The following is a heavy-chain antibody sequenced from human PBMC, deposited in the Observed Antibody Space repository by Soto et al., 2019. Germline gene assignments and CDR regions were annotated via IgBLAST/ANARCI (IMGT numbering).Heavy chain of an antibody. V-gene: IGHV5-51*01. CDR1: FW. D-gene: IGHD3-9*01. CDR2: IYPGDSDT. Sequence: FWTCWMRRMPGNRLEWMGIIYPGDSDTRYSPSFQGQVTISADKSISTAYLQWSSLKASDTAIYYCARQRPPNDILTAYHPWGHGPLVT. J-gene: IGHJ5*02. CDR3: ARQRPPNDILTAYHP.